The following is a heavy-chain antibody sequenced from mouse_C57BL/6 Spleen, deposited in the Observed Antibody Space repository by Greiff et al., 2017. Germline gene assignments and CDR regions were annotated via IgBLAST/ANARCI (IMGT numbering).Heavy chain of an antibody. Sequence: EVKLMESGAELVRPGASVKLSCTASGFNIKDDYMHWVKQRPEQGLEWIGWIDPENGDTESASKFQGKAPITADTSSNTAYLQLSSLTSEDTAVYYCVYYYASAYWGQGTLVTVSA. CDR3: VYYYASAY. CDR2: IDPENGDT. V-gene: IGHV14-4*01. D-gene: IGHD1-1*01. CDR1: GFNIKDDY. J-gene: IGHJ3*01.